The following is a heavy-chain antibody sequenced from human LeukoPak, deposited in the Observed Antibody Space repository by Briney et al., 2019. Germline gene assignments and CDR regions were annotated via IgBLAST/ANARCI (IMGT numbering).Heavy chain of an antibody. CDR2: ISWNSGSI. Sequence: AGGSLRLTCADSGFTFDDYAMHWVPHAPGKGLEWVSGISWNSGSIGYADSVKGRFTISRDNAKNSLYLQMNSLRAEDMALYYCAKDKVAGTAGYYYYMDVWGKGTTVTVSS. D-gene: IGHD6-19*01. CDR1: GFTFDDYA. V-gene: IGHV3-9*03. CDR3: AKDKVAGTAGYYYYMDV. J-gene: IGHJ6*03.